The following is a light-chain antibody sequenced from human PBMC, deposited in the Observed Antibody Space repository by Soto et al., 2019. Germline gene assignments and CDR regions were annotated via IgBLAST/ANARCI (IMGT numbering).Light chain of an antibody. J-gene: IGKJ3*01. CDR2: GAS. CDR1: QSISSN. V-gene: IGKV3-15*01. CDR3: QQYNXWPFT. Sequence: EIVMTQSPATLSVSPGERATLSCRASQSISSNLAWYQQKPGQAPRLLIYGASTRATGIPATFSGSGSGTEFTLTISSLQSEDFAVYYCQQYNXWPFTFGPXXKV.